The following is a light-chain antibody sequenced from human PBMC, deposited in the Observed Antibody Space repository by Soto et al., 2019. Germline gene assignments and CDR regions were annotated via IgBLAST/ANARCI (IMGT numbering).Light chain of an antibody. Sequence: EIVLTQSPATLSLSPGERATLSCRASQSVSSYLAWYQQKPGQAPRLLIYDASNRATGIPARFSGSGSGTDFTLTISSLEPEDSAVYYCQQRSNWLATFGQGTKLEIK. V-gene: IGKV3-11*01. CDR1: QSVSSY. CDR2: DAS. CDR3: QQRSNWLAT. J-gene: IGKJ2*01.